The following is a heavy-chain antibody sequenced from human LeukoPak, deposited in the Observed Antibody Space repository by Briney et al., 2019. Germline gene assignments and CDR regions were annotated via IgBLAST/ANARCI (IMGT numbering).Heavy chain of an antibody. V-gene: IGHV3-30*18. Sequence: PGGSLRLSCAASGFTFSSYGMHWVRQAPGKGLEWVAVISYDGSNKYYADSVKGRFTISRDNSKNTLYLQMNSLRAEDTAVYYCAKGMGTSLWSSEVYYMDVWGKGTTVTVSS. D-gene: IGHD3-10*01. CDR2: ISYDGSNK. CDR3: AKGMGTSLWSSEVYYMDV. J-gene: IGHJ6*03. CDR1: GFTFSSYG.